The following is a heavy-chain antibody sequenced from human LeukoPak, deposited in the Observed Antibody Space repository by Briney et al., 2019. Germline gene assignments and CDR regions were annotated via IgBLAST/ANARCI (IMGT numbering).Heavy chain of an antibody. D-gene: IGHD3-22*01. Sequence: GGSLRLSCAASGFTLSSYSMNWVRQAPGKGLEWVSSISSSSSYIYYADSVKGRFTISRDNAKNSLYLQMNSLRAEDTAVYYCARDYYDSSGYSRIFDYWGQGTLVTVSS. J-gene: IGHJ4*02. CDR3: ARDYYDSSGYSRIFDY. CDR1: GFTLSSYS. CDR2: ISSSSSYI. V-gene: IGHV3-21*01.